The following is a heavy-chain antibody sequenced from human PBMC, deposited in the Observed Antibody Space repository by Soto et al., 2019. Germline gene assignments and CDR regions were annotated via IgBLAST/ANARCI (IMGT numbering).Heavy chain of an antibody. Sequence: ASVKVSCKASGGTFSSYTISWVRQAPGQGLEWMGRIIPILGIANYAQKFQGRVTITADKSTSTAYMELSSLRSEDTAVYYCARARYYGSGSRRATDYYYYYMDVWGKGTTVTVSS. CDR3: ARARYYGSGSRRATDYYYYYMDV. CDR1: GGTFSSYT. CDR2: IIPILGIA. J-gene: IGHJ6*03. D-gene: IGHD3-10*01. V-gene: IGHV1-69*02.